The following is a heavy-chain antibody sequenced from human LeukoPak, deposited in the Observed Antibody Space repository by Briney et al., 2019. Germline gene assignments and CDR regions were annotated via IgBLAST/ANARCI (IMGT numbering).Heavy chain of an antibody. J-gene: IGHJ3*02. Sequence: ASVKVSCKASGYTFTGYYMHWVRQAPGQGLEWMGWINPNSGGTNYAQKFQGRVTMTRDTSISTAYMELSRLRSDDTAVYYCARGSTIFGVVIISVPAFDIWGQGTMVTVSS. V-gene: IGHV1-2*02. CDR3: ARGSTIFGVVIISVPAFDI. CDR2: INPNSGGT. CDR1: GYTFTGYY. D-gene: IGHD3-3*01.